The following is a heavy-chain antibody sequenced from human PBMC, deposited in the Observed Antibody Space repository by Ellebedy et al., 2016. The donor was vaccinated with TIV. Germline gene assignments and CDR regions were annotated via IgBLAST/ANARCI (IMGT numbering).Heavy chain of an antibody. CDR3: ARAGASSWYEDWFDP. V-gene: IGHV4-61*01. CDR1: GGSVSSGSYY. J-gene: IGHJ5*02. Sequence: SETLSLXXTVSGGSVSSGSYYWSWIRQPPGKGLEWIGYIYYSGSTNYNPSLKSRVTISVDTSKNQFSLKLSSVTAADTAVYYCARAGASSWYEDWFDPWGQGTLVTVSS. CDR2: IYYSGST. D-gene: IGHD6-13*01.